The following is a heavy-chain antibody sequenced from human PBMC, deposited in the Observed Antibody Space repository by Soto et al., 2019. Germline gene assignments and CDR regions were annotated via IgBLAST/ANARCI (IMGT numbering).Heavy chain of an antibody. Sequence: GGSLRLSCSASGYSISTYWMSWVRQAPGKGLEWVANVKQDGSEEYYVDSVKGRFTISRDNAKNSLYLQMNSLRAEDTAVYYCAALDTAMVKTAGYWGQGTLVTVSS. CDR2: VKQDGSEE. D-gene: IGHD5-18*01. J-gene: IGHJ4*02. V-gene: IGHV3-7*01. CDR1: GYSISTYW. CDR3: AALDTAMVKTAGY.